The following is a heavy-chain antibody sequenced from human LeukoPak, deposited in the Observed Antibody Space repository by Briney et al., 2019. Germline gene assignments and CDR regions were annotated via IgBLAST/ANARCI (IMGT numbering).Heavy chain of an antibody. V-gene: IGHV4-39*01. CDR2: IYYSGST. CDR1: GGSISSSSYY. J-gene: IGHJ4*02. CDR3: ARHTPYYDYVWGSYRPYYFDY. Sequence: SETLSLTCTVSGGSISSSSYYWGWIRQPPGKGLEWIGSIYYSGSTYYNPSLKSRVTISVDTSKNQFSPKLSSVTAADTAVYYCARHTPYYDYVWGSYRPYYFDYWGQGTLVTVSS. D-gene: IGHD3-16*02.